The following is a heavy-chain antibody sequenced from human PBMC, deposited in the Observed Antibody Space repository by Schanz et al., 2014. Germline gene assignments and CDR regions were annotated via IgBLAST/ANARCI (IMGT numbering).Heavy chain of an antibody. Sequence: QLMQSGSEVRKPGASVKVSCKASGYIFGSHGMTWVRQAPGQGPELMGWISAHTGNTQYAQKFQGRVNMTRDTVTTTVHLELTRLRTDDTAIYYCARVHIATYHYNSPGAFDIWGQGTMVTVSS. J-gene: IGHJ3*02. V-gene: IGHV1-18*01. CDR2: ISAHTGNT. CDR1: GYIFGSHG. CDR3: ARVHIATYHYNSPGAFDI. D-gene: IGHD3-10*01.